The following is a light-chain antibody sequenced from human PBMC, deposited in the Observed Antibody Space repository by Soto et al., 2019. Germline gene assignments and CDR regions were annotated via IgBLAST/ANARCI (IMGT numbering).Light chain of an antibody. V-gene: IGKV3-20*01. CDR1: QSVSSTY. Sequence: EIVLTQSPGTLSLSPGERATLSCRASQSVSSTYVAWHQQKPGQSPRLLIYGASTRAPGIPDRFSGSGSGTDFTLTISRLEPEDFAVDYCQQYLYSPYTFGQGTNLEI. J-gene: IGKJ2*01. CDR3: QQYLYSPYT. CDR2: GAS.